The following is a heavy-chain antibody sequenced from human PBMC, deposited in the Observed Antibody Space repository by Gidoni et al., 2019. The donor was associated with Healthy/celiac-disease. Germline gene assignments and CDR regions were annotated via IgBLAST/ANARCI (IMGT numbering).Heavy chain of an antibody. D-gene: IGHD3-10*01. CDR2: MSSSSSYI. V-gene: IGHV3-21*01. J-gene: IGHJ6*02. Sequence: EVQLVESGGGLVKPGWPLRLSCAASGFTFSRYSMNWVRQAQGKGLEWVSSMSSSSSYIYYADSVKGRVTISRDNAKNSLYLQMNSVRAEDTAVYYCARDRWNYYGSGSYYNYYYGMDVWGQGTTVTVSS. CDR3: ARDRWNYYGSGSYYNYYYGMDV. CDR1: GFTFSRYS.